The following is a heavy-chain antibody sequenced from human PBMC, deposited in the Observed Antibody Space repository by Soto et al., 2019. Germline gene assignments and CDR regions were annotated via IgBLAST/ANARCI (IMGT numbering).Heavy chain of an antibody. V-gene: IGHV4-39*01. Sequence: QLQLQESGPGLVKPSETLSLTCTVSGGSISSSSYYWGWIRQPPGKGLEWIGSIYFSGSTYYNPSLKSRVTISEDTSKNQFSLKLSSVTAADTAVYYCARRAAYYYGSGSYPYFDYWGQGTLVTVSS. D-gene: IGHD3-10*01. J-gene: IGHJ4*02. CDR1: GGSISSSSYY. CDR2: IYFSGST. CDR3: ARRAAYYYGSGSYPYFDY.